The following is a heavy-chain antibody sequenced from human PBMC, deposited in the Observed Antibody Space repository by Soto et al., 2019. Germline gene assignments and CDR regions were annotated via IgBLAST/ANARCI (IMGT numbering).Heavy chain of an antibody. V-gene: IGHV1-2*04. CDR2: INPNSGGT. CDR3: ARVACSGGSCYSSNWFDP. CDR1: GYTFTGYY. J-gene: IGHJ5*02. Sequence: ASVKVSCKASGYTFTGYYMHWVRQAPGQGLEWMGWINPNSGGTNYAQKFQGWVTMTRDTSISTAYMELSRLRSDDTAVYYCARVACSGGSCYSSNWFDPWGQGTRVTVSA. D-gene: IGHD2-15*01.